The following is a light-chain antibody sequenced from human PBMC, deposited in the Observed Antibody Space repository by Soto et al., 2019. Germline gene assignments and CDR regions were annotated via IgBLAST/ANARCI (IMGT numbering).Light chain of an antibody. CDR2: EVN. J-gene: IGLJ1*01. CDR3: SSYAGSFYV. Sequence: QSALTQPPSASGSPGQSVTISCTGTSSDVGYYNYVSWYQHHPGKAPKRMIYEVNKRPSGVPDRFSGSKSGNTASLTVSGLQAEDEADYYCSSYAGSFYVFGTGTQLTVL. V-gene: IGLV2-8*01. CDR1: SSDVGYYNY.